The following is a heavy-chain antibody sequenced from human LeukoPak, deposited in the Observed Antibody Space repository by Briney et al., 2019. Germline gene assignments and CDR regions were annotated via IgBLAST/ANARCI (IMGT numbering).Heavy chain of an antibody. Sequence: GGSLRLSCAASGFTFSSYWMSWVRQAPGKGLEWVANIKQDGSEKYYVDSVKGRFTISRDNAKNSLYLQMNSLRAEDTAVYYCARDLSGSGFWPPDYWGQGTLVTVSA. D-gene: IGHD3-10*01. CDR1: GFTFSSYW. J-gene: IGHJ4*02. CDR2: IKQDGSEK. CDR3: ARDLSGSGFWPPDY. V-gene: IGHV3-7*01.